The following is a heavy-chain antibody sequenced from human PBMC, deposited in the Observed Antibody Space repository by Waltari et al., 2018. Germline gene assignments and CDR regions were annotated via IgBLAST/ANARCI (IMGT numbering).Heavy chain of an antibody. CDR1: GFNCRRYW. CDR3: ARGEGWLVYWYFDL. CDR2: IKQDGSEK. D-gene: IGHD6-19*01. Sequence: EVQLVESGGGLVQPGGSLRLSCAASGFNCRRYWLSWVRQAPGKGLEWVANIKQDGSEKYYVDSVKGRFTISRDNAKNSLFLQMNSLRAEDTAVYYCARGEGWLVYWYFDLWGRGTLVTVSS. J-gene: IGHJ2*01. V-gene: IGHV3-7*03.